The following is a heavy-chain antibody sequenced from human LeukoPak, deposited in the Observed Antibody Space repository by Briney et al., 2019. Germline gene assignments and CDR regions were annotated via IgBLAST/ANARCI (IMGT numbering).Heavy chain of an antibody. J-gene: IGHJ4*02. D-gene: IGHD3-3*01. CDR2: IYYSGST. Sequence: SETLSLTCTVSGGSISSGDYYWSWIRQPPGKGLEWIGYIYYSGSTYYNPSLKSRVTISVDTSKNQFSLKLSSVTAADTAVYYCARTNDFWSGPFFDYWGQGTLVTVSS. V-gene: IGHV4-30-4*08. CDR3: ARTNDFWSGPFFDY. CDR1: GGSISSGDYY.